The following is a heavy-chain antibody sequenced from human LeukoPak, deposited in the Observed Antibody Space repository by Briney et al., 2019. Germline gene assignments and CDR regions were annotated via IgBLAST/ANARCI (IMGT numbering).Heavy chain of an antibody. J-gene: IGHJ4*02. D-gene: IGHD3-22*01. CDR2: ISYVGSNK. CDR3: ARDPYYYDSSGYGPPGY. CDR1: GFTFSSYA. V-gene: IGHV3-30-3*01. Sequence: GGSLRLSCAASGFTFSSYAMHWVRQAPGKGLEWVAVISYVGSNKYYADSVKGRFTISRDNSKNTLYLQMNSLRAEDTAVYYCARDPYYYDSSGYGPPGYWGQGTLVTVSS.